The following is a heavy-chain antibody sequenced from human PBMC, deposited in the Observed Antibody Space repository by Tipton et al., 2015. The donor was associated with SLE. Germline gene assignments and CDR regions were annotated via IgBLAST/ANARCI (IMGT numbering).Heavy chain of an antibody. CDR3: ARDKKAPSYYYYYMDV. CDR1: GDSISSNYF. J-gene: IGHJ6*03. CDR2: IYYSGTT. V-gene: IGHV4-39*07. Sequence: LRLSCAVSGDSISSNYFWGWIRQSPGKGLEWIASIYYSGTTYYNPPLKSRVTISVDTPKNQFSLKLSSVTAADTAVYYCARDKKAPSYYYYYMDVWGKGTTVTVSS.